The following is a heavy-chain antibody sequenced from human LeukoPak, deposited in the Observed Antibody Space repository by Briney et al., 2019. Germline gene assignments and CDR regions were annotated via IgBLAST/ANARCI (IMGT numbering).Heavy chain of an antibody. CDR3: AKADLPTLANWYFDL. J-gene: IGHJ2*01. CDR1: GFTFDDSG. V-gene: IGHV3-20*04. D-gene: IGHD4-11*01. Sequence: GGSLRLSCAASGFTFDDSGMSWVRQAPGKGLEWVSGINWNGGSTGYADSVKGRFTISRDNAKNSLYLQMNSLRAEDTAVYYCAKADLPTLANWYFDLWGRGTLVTVSS. CDR2: INWNGGST.